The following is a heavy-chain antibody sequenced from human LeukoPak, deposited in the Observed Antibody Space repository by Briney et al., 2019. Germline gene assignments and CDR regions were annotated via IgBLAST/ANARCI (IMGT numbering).Heavy chain of an antibody. D-gene: IGHD3-22*01. Sequence: ASVKVSCKASGYTFTNYGISWVRQAPGQGLEWMGWISAYNGNTNYAQKLQGRVTMTRDTSTSTAYMELSRLRSDDTAVYYCARDQGGYHDYWGQGTLVTVSS. CDR2: ISAYNGNT. J-gene: IGHJ4*02. CDR1: GYTFTNYG. CDR3: ARDQGGYHDY. V-gene: IGHV1-18*01.